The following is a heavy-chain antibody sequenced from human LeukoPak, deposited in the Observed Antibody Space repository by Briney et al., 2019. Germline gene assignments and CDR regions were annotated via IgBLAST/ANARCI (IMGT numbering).Heavy chain of an antibody. V-gene: IGHV3-21*01. D-gene: IGHD2-15*01. Sequence: GGSLRLSCAASGFTFSSYSMNWVRQAPGKGLEWVSSISSSSSYIHYTDSVKGRFTISRDNAKNSLYLQMNSLRAEDTAVYYCARDPSIGSSLYYYMDVWGKGTTVTISS. CDR1: GFTFSSYS. J-gene: IGHJ6*03. CDR3: ARDPSIGSSLYYYMDV. CDR2: ISSSSSYI.